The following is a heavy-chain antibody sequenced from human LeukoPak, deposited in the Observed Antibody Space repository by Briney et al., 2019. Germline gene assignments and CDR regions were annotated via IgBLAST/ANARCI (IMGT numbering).Heavy chain of an antibody. CDR1: GYSLTSYW. V-gene: IGHV5-51*01. D-gene: IGHD6-13*01. CDR3: ARFEQQLVRTSDYYYYYYMDV. Sequence: GESLKISCKGSGYSLTSYWIGWVRQMPGKGLEWMGIIYPGDSDTRYSPSFQGQVTISADKSISTAYLQWSSLKASDTAMYYCARFEQQLVRTSDYYYYYYMDVWGKGTTVTVSS. J-gene: IGHJ6*03. CDR2: IYPGDSDT.